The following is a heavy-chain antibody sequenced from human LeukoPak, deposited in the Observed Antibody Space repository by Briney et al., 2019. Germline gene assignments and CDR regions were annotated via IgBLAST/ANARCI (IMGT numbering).Heavy chain of an antibody. CDR2: MQSTGIS. CDR1: GDSISTYH. J-gene: IGHJ4*02. Sequence: PSETLFLTCSVSGDSISTYHWNWIRKPPGKGLEWIGYMQSTGISKYNPSLKSRVNIFVDTSKNQFVLNLRSVTAADTAVYYCARDKRHSYGRYFDPWGQGMLVTVPS. CDR3: ARDKRHSYGRYFDP. V-gene: IGHV4-59*01. D-gene: IGHD5-18*01.